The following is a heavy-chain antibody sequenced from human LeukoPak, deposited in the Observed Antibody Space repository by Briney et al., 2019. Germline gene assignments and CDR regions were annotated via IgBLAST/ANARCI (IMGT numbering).Heavy chain of an antibody. D-gene: IGHD3-3*01. CDR2: IYYSGST. CDR3: ASANYDFWRCYYPLSFDD. J-gene: IGHJ4*02. Sequence: SETLSLTCTVSGGSISSYYWSWNWHPPSTGLEWIWHIYYSGSTNYNHSFTIRVTISVDTSNNQFSLKLSSVTAADTAVYDCASANYDFWRCYYPLSFDDGGEGTVVSVP. V-gene: IGHV4-59*01. CDR1: GGSISSYY.